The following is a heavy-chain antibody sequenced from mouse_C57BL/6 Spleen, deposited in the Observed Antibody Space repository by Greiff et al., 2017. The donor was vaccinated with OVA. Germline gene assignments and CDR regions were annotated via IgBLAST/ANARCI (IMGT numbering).Heavy chain of an antibody. CDR2: IYPGSGNT. CDR1: GYTFTDYY. Sequence: VKLMESGAELVRPGASVTLSCKASGYTFTDYYINWVKQRPGQGLEWIARIYPGSGNTYYNEKFKGKATLTAEKSSSTAYMQLSSLTSEDSAVYFCADLAYWGQGTLVTVSA. CDR3: ADLAY. V-gene: IGHV1-76*01. J-gene: IGHJ3*01.